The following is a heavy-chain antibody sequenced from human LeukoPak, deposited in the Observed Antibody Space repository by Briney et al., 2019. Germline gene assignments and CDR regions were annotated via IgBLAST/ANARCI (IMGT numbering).Heavy chain of an antibody. J-gene: IGHJ4*02. CDR3: ANRPNTYYYDSSGHY. Sequence: QPGGSLRLSXAASGFTFSSYAMSWVRQAPGKGLEWVSAISGSGGSTYYAGSVKGRFTISRDNSKNTLYLQMNSLRAEDTAVYYCANRPNTYYYDSSGHYWGQGTLVTVSS. CDR1: GFTFSSYA. V-gene: IGHV3-23*01. CDR2: ISGSGGST. D-gene: IGHD3-22*01.